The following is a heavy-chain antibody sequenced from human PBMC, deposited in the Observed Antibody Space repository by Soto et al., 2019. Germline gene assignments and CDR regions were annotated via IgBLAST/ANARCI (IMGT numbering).Heavy chain of an antibody. D-gene: IGHD3-10*01. V-gene: IGHV1-69*13. CDR2: IIPMFDTA. CDR3: ASAQDGGGGSTSYPFDY. CDR1: GGTFSTYA. Sequence: SVKVSCKVSGGTFSTYAICWVRQAPGHGLEWMGGIIPMFDTANYAQKFQGRVTITADESTSTAYMELSSLKSEDTAVYYCASAQDGGGGSTSYPFDYWGQGTLVTVSS. J-gene: IGHJ4*02.